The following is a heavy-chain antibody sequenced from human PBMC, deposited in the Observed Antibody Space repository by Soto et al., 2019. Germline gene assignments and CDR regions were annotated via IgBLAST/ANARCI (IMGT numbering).Heavy chain of an antibody. V-gene: IGHV3-7*01. Sequence: EVQLVESGGGLVQPGGSLRLSCAASGFTFSSYWMSWVRQAPGKGLEWVANIKQDGSEKYYVDSVKGRFTISRDNAKNSLYLQMNSLSAEDTAVYYCAIDQGYDFWSSGDAFDIWGQGTMVTVSS. CDR2: IKQDGSEK. CDR1: GFTFSSYW. D-gene: IGHD3-3*01. J-gene: IGHJ3*02. CDR3: AIDQGYDFWSSGDAFDI.